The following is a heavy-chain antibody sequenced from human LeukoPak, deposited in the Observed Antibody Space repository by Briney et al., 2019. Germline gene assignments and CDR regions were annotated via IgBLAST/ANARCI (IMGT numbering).Heavy chain of an antibody. CDR1: SGSISSYY. J-gene: IGHJ4*02. CDR3: ARDNYYDSSGLDY. Sequence: SETLSLTCTASSGSISSYYRSWIRQPPGKGLEWIGYIYYSGSTNYNPSLKSRVTISVDTSKNQFSLKLSSVTAADTAVYYCARDNYYDSSGLDYWGQGTLVTVSS. CDR2: IYYSGST. D-gene: IGHD3-22*01. V-gene: IGHV4-59*01.